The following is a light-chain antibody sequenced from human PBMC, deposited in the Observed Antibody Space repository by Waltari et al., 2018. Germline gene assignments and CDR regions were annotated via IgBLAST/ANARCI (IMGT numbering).Light chain of an antibody. V-gene: IGLV1-47*01. J-gene: IGLJ2*01. CDR3: AAWDDSLSGCVV. Sequence: QSVLTQPPSASGTPGQRVTISCSGRSSNIGSNNAFWYQQLPGTAPKLLIYRNNQRPSGVPDRFFGSKSGTSASLVISGLRSEDEAYYYCAAWDDSLSGCVVFGGGTKVTVL. CDR1: SSNIGSNN. CDR2: RNN.